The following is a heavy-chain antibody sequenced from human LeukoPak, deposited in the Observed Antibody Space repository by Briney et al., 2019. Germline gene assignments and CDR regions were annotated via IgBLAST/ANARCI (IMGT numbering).Heavy chain of an antibody. V-gene: IGHV3-30*03. CDR3: ARDRATNYFDY. J-gene: IGHJ4*02. CDR2: ISYDGSNR. CDR1: GFTFSSYG. Sequence: GGSLRLSCAASGFTFSSYGMHWVRQAPGKGLEWVAVISYDGSNRYYADSVKGRFTISRDNSKNTLYLQMNSLRAEDTAVYYCARDRATNYFDYWGQGTLVTVSS. D-gene: IGHD5-12*01.